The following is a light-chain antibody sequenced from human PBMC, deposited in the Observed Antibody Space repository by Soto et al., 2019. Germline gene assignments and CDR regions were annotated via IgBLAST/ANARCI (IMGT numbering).Light chain of an antibody. CDR1: QSISSW. Sequence: EIQMTQSPSTLSASVGDRVTISCRASQSISSWLAWYQQKPGNATKLLIYKASSLETGVPSRFSGSRSGTEVTLTISSLQPDDFATYYCQHYNSYPWTFGHGTNVEIK. CDR3: QHYNSYPWT. J-gene: IGKJ1*01. CDR2: KAS. V-gene: IGKV1-5*03.